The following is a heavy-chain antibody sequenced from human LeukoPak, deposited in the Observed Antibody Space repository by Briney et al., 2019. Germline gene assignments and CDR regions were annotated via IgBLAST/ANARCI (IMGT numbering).Heavy chain of an antibody. V-gene: IGHV4-4*02. CDR3: AREIGSSPWFDY. CDR1: GGSISSSSW. D-gene: IGHD6-13*01. Sequence: SETLSLTCAVSGGSISSSSWCNWVRQPPRKGLEWIGEIYHSGSTNYNPSPGSRVIISVDKSKNQFSLNLSSVTAADTAVYYCAREIGSSPWFDYWGQGTLVTVSS. J-gene: IGHJ4*02. CDR2: IYHSGST.